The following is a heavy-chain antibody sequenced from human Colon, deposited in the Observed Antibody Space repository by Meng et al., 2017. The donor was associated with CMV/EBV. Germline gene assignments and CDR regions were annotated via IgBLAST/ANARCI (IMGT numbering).Heavy chain of an antibody. CDR2: IYYSGST. CDR1: GGSITSGDYY. CDR3: ARGGPYSGYEFLPSS. D-gene: IGHD5-12*01. V-gene: IGHV4-30-4*01. J-gene: IGHJ5*02. Sequence: SETLSLTCTVSGGSITSGDYYWSWIRQPPGKGLEWIGYIYYSGSTYYNPSLKSQITISVDTSKNQFSLQLASVTAADTAVYYCARGGPYSGYEFLPSSWGQGTLVTVSS.